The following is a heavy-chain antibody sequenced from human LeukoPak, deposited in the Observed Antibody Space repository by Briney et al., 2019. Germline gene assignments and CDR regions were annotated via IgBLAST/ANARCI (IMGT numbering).Heavy chain of an antibody. CDR1: GFTFSSYW. V-gene: IGHV3-7*03. Sequence: PGGSLRLSCAASGFTFSSYWMSWVRQAPGKGLEWVANIKQDGSEKYYVDSVKGRFTISRDNAKNSLYLQMNSLRAEDTAVYYCARDLWFGELSVAFDIWGQGTMVTVSS. CDR2: IKQDGSEK. J-gene: IGHJ3*02. D-gene: IGHD3-10*01. CDR3: ARDLWFGELSVAFDI.